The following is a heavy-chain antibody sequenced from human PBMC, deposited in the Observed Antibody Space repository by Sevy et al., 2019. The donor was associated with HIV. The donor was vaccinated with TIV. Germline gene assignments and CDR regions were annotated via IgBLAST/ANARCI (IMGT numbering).Heavy chain of an antibody. V-gene: IGHV3-21*01. Sequence: GSLRLSCAASGFSFRTYTINWVRQAPGKGLGWVSSISYSCNYLNYADSVKGRFTISRDNAKNSLYLQMNNLRAEDTAVYYCARPYGSGSWEAFDIWGQGTMVTVSS. J-gene: IGHJ3*02. CDR3: ARPYGSGSWEAFDI. D-gene: IGHD3-10*01. CDR1: GFSFRTYT. CDR2: ISYSCNYL.